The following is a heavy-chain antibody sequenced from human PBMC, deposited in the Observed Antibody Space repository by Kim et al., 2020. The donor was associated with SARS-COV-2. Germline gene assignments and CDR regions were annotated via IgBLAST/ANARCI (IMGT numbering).Heavy chain of an antibody. CDR3: AREWGGTGFDS. D-gene: IGHD1-1*01. J-gene: IGHJ4*02. CDR1: GGSVKNGTYY. Sequence: SETLSLTCTVSGGSVKNGTYYWSWIRQPPGKGLEWIGYVYHTGGVNYNPSLKSRLTMSIDTSNNEFSLNLRSVTAPDTATYSCAREWGGTGFDSWGQGT. CDR2: VYHTGGV. V-gene: IGHV4-61*01.